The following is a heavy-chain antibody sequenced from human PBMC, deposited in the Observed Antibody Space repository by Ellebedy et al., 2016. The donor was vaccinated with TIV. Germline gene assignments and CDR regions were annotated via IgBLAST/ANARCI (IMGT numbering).Heavy chain of an antibody. CDR1: GFTFSGYW. Sequence: GESLKISXAASGFTFSGYWISWVRQAPGTGLEWVANIKEDGSEKYYVDSVKGRFTISRDNAKNSLYLQMNSLRAEDTAVYFCARGEGWIDNWGQGTLVTVSS. CDR2: IKEDGSEK. J-gene: IGHJ4*02. V-gene: IGHV3-7*04. CDR3: ARGEGWIDN. D-gene: IGHD5-24*01.